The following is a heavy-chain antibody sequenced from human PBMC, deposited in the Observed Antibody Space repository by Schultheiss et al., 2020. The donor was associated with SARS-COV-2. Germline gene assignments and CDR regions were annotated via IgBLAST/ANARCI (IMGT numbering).Heavy chain of an antibody. D-gene: IGHD4-23*01. V-gene: IGHV3-30*03. J-gene: IGHJ3*02. CDR1: GFTFSSYW. CDR3: ARDHPGVGDGGAFDI. Sequence: GESLKISCAASGFTFSSYWMSWVRQAPGKGLEWVAVISYDGSNKYYADSVKGRFTISRDNSKNSLYLQMNSLRAEDTAVYYCARDHPGVGDGGAFDIWGQGTMVTVSS. CDR2: ISYDGSNK.